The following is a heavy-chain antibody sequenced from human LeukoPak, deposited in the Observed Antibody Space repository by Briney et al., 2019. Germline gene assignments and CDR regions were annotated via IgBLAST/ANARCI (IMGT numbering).Heavy chain of an antibody. D-gene: IGHD5-18*01. V-gene: IGHV4-34*01. Sequence: SETLSLTCAVYGGSFSGYYWSWIRQPPGKGVGWIGEINHSGSTNHNPSSKSRVTISVATSKNQCSLTLSSVTAADTALYYCARVSWRYSHGSEPFDYWGQGTLVTVSS. CDR1: GGSFSGYY. CDR2: INHSGST. CDR3: ARVSWRYSHGSEPFDY. J-gene: IGHJ4*02.